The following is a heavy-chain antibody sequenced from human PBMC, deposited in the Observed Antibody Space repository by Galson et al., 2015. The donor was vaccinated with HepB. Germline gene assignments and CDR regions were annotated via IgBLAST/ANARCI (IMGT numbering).Heavy chain of an antibody. CDR2: LYDTGNT. D-gene: IGHD6-19*01. Sequence: ETLSLTCTVSGGSIRSYHWSWIRQSPGKGLEWIGYLYDTGNTYYNPSLESRISTSVDTSKNQFSLKLSSVTAADTAVYYCARDVPENRGYSSCYFDSWGQGILVTVSS. V-gene: IGHV4-59*01. J-gene: IGHJ5*01. CDR1: GGSIRSYH. CDR3: ARDVPENRGYSSCYFDS.